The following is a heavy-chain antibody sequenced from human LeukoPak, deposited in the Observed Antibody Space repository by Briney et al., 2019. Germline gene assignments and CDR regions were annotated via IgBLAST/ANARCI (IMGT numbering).Heavy chain of an antibody. CDR2: IYSGTI. CDR3: ARRAGAYSHPYDY. CDR1: GFTVSSNS. Sequence: GGSLRLSCAASGFTVSSNSMSWVRQAPGKGLEWVSFIYSGTIHYSDSVKGRFTISRDNSKNTLYLQMNSLRAEDTAVYYCARRAGAYSHPYDYWGQGTLVTVSS. V-gene: IGHV3-53*01. D-gene: IGHD4/OR15-4a*01. J-gene: IGHJ4*02.